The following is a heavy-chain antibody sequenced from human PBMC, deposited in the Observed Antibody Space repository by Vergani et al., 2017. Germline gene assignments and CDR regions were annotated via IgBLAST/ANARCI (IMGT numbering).Heavy chain of an antibody. V-gene: IGHV1-2*02. J-gene: IGHJ4*02. CDR2: INPNSGGT. D-gene: IGHD6-13*01. CDR3: ARKSIAAAGMHY. Sequence: QVQLVQSGAEVKKPGASVKVSCKASGYTFTGYYMHWVRQAPGQGLEWMGWINPNSGGTNYAQKFQGRVTITADESTSTAYMELSSLRSEDTAVYYCARKSIAAAGMHYWGQGTLVTVSS. CDR1: GYTFTGYY.